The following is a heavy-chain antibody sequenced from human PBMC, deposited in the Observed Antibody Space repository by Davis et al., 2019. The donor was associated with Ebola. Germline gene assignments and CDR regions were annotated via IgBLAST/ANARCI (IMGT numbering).Heavy chain of an antibody. CDR2: IWYDGSNK. J-gene: IGHJ6*04. D-gene: IGHD3-10*01. CDR3: ARRGMGFGELFLWGMDV. V-gene: IGHV3-33*08. CDR1: GFTFNNYG. Sequence: GESLKISCAASGFTFNNYGMHWVRQAPGKGLEWVAFIWYDGSNKNHADSMKGRFTISRDNAKNSLYLQMNSLRAEDTAVYYCARRGMGFGELFLWGMDVWGKGTTVTVSS.